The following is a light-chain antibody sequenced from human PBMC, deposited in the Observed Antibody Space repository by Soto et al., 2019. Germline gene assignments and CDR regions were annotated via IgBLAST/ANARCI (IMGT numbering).Light chain of an antibody. CDR2: DVS. CDR3: HQRYNWPRVT. J-gene: IGKJ5*01. Sequence: EIVLTQSPATLSLSPGESVTLSCRASQSVSNSLAWYQQKPGQPPRLLIYDVSNRATGIPARFSGSGSGTDFTLTITSLEPEDFAVYFCHQRYNWPRVTFGQGTQLEIK. V-gene: IGKV3-11*01. CDR1: QSVSNS.